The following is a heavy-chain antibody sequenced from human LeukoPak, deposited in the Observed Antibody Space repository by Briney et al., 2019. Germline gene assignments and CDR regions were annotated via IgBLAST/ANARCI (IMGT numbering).Heavy chain of an antibody. J-gene: IGHJ4*02. Sequence: ASVKVSCTASGYTFTSYGISWVRQAPGQGLEWMAWISAYNGNTYYAQKLQGRVTMPTDTSTSTAYMELRSLRSDDTAVYYCARDPLISSWYYFGYWGQGTLVTVSS. CDR2: ISAYNGNT. CDR1: GYTFTSYG. V-gene: IGHV1-18*04. D-gene: IGHD6-13*01. CDR3: ARDPLISSWYYFGY.